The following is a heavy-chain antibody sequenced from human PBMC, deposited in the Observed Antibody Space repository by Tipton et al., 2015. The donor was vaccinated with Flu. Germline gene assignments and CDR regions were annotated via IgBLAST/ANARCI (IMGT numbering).Heavy chain of an antibody. Sequence: TLSLTCGVSGDSIRSSNYYWGWIRQPPGKGLEWLGNTFHSGNTYLHPSLKSRTTISIDTSKNLFSLKLGAVTATDTAVYYCAGRDYSNYVSEPKIWFGRWGQGVFVTVSS. CDR3: AGRDYSNYVSEPKIWFGR. CDR1: GDSIRSSNYY. D-gene: IGHD4-11*01. CDR2: TFHSGNT. V-gene: IGHV4-39*07. J-gene: IGHJ5*02.